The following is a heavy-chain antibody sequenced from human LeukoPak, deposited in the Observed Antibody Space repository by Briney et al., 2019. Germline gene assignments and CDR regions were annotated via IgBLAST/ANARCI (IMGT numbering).Heavy chain of an antibody. CDR3: ARESYTATVIPWFDS. J-gene: IGHJ5*01. D-gene: IGHD5-18*01. V-gene: IGHV3-48*01. Sequence: GGSTRLCCAASGFTFSSYIMNWVRQAPGNGMEWVSYISSSSSTIYYADSVKGRFTISRDNAKNSLYLQMNSLRAEDTAVYYCARESYTATVIPWFDSWGQGTLVTVSS. CDR2: ISSSSSTI. CDR1: GFTFSSYI.